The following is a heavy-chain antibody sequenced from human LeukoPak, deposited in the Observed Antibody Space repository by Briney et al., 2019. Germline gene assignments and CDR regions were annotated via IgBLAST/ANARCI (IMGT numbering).Heavy chain of an antibody. D-gene: IGHD1-26*01. CDR3: AKGHGWEASYYYYYMDV. J-gene: IGHJ6*03. Sequence: GGSLRLSCAASGFTFSSYEMSWVRQAPGKGLEWVSYISSSGSTIYYADSVKGRFTISRDNSKNTLYLKMNSLRAEDTAAYYCAKGHGWEASYYYYYMDVWGKGTTVTISS. CDR2: ISSSGSTI. V-gene: IGHV3-48*03. CDR1: GFTFSSYE.